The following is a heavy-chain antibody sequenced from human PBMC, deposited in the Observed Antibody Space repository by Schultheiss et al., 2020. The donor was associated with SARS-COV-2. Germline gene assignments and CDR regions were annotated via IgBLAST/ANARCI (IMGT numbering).Heavy chain of an antibody. Sequence: SETLSLTCNVSGGSISSDYWSWIRQPPGKGLEWIGFIYYTGSTTYNPSLKSRVTISVDTSKNQFSLKLSSVTAADTAVYYCASSIWSGYLPTTWSWGQGTLVTVSS. J-gene: IGHJ4*02. CDR3: ASSIWSGYLPTTWS. D-gene: IGHD3-3*01. CDR1: GGSISSDY. V-gene: IGHV4-59*01. CDR2: IYYTGST.